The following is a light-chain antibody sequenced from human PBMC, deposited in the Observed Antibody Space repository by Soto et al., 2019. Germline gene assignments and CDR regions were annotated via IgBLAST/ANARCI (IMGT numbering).Light chain of an antibody. J-gene: IGKJ1*01. CDR1: QSIYNNY. CDR3: QQYGTYPRT. CDR2: GAS. Sequence: EIVLSQSPGTLSLSPGETPALSCRTSQSIYNNYLACYQQKPGQVPRFLIHGASTSATGIADRFSGSGSGTDFTLTISRLQTEDAAVYYCQQYGTYPRTFGQGTKVDIK. V-gene: IGKV3-20*01.